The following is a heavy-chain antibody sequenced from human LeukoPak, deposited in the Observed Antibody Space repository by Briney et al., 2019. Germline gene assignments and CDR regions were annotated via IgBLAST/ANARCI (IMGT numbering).Heavy chain of an antibody. Sequence: PSETLSLTCTVSGGSINSYYWSWIRQPAGKGLEWIGRIYTSGSSNYNPSLKSRVTMSVDTSKNQFSLRLTSVTAADTAVYYCARAASGDPRYYYSYLDFWGKGTRVTVS. CDR1: GGSINSYY. CDR2: IYTSGSS. D-gene: IGHD3-10*01. J-gene: IGHJ6*03. CDR3: ARAASGDPRYYYSYLDF. V-gene: IGHV4-4*07.